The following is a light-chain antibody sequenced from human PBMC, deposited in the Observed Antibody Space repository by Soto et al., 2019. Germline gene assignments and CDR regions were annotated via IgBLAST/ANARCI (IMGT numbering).Light chain of an antibody. Sequence: DVQVTQSPSSLSASVGDRVTITCQASQDSRHHLNWYQQKPGKAPKLLIYDASNLQIGVPSRFSGSGSGTHFTITISSLQPEDIGTYYRQQYDYIPRFGPGTKVDIK. CDR2: DAS. V-gene: IGKV1-33*01. CDR3: QQYDYIPR. CDR1: QDSRHH. J-gene: IGKJ3*01.